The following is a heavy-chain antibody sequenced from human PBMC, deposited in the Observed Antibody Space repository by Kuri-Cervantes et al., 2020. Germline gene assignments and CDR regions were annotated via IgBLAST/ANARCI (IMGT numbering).Heavy chain of an antibody. D-gene: IGHD3-3*01. V-gene: IGHV1-69*06. J-gene: IGHJ3*02. CDR3: ARSLRFLEWNDAFDI. CDR1: GGTFSSYA. Sequence: SVKVSCKASGGTFSSYAISWVRQAPGQVLEWMGGIIPIFGTANYAQKFQGRVTITADKSTSTAYMELSSLRSEDTAVYYCARSLRFLEWNDAFDIWGQGTMVTVSS. CDR2: IIPIFGTA.